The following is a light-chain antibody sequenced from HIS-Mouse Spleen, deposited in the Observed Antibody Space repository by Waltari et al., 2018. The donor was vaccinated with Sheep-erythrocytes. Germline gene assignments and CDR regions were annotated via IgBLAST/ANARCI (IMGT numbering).Light chain of an antibody. V-gene: IGLV3-1*01. CDR2: QDP. CDR1: KLGDKY. CDR3: QAWDSSIVV. J-gene: IGLJ2*01. Sequence: SSELTQPPSVSVSPGQTASITCSGDKLGDKYACWYQQKPGHSPVLVIYQDPKRPSGIPERFSGSNSGNTATLTISGTQAMDEADYYCQAWDSSIVVFGGGTKLTVL.